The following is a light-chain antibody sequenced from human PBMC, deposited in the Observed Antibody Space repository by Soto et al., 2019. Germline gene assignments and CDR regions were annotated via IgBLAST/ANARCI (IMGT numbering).Light chain of an antibody. J-gene: IGKJ5*01. CDR1: QSGSSSY. Sequence: EIVLTQSPGTLSLSPGDRATLSCRASQSGSSSYLAWYQQTPGQAPRLLIYGASRRAAGIPDRFSGSGSGTDFTLTISRLEPEDFAVYYCQQYGSSFTFGQGTRLEIK. CDR2: GAS. CDR3: QQYGSSFT. V-gene: IGKV3-20*01.